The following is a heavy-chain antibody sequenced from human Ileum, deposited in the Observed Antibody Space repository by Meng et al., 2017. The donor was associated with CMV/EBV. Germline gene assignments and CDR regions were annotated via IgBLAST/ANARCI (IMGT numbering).Heavy chain of an antibody. J-gene: IGHJ5*02. CDR1: FTGYY. V-gene: IGHV1-2*02. CDR2: INPNSGGT. CDR3: AREDIVVVPAAIVAWFDP. Sequence: FTGYYMHWGRQAPGQGLEWMGWINPNSGGTNYAQKFQGRVTMTRDTSISTAYMELSRLRSDDTAVYYCAREDIVVVPAAIVAWFDPWGQGTLVTVSS. D-gene: IGHD2-2*02.